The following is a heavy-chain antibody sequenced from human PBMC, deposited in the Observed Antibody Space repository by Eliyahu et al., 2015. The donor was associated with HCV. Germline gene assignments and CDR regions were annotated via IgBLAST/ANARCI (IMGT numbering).Heavy chain of an antibody. D-gene: IGHD5-24*01. CDR1: GFTFXIYG. CDR3: ARVNSGRHDALDI. V-gene: IGHV3-33*01. J-gene: IGHJ3*02. Sequence: QVQLVESGGGVVQPGRSXRLSCAASGFTFXIYGXPWVRQAPGKGLEGVAVIGPDGTTKYYADSMKGRLTISRDNSKNTVYLQMNSLRAEDTALYYCARVNSGRHDALDIWGPGTMVTVS. CDR2: IGPDGTTK.